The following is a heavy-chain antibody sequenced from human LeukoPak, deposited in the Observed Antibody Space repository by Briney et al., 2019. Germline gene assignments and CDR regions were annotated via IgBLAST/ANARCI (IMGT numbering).Heavy chain of an antibody. J-gene: IGHJ3*02. CDR3: ARDQCSSTSCYGPDAFDI. CDR1: GFTFSTYS. V-gene: IGHV3-21*01. D-gene: IGHD2-2*01. CDR2: ISSSSSYI. Sequence: PGGSLRLSCAASGFTFSTYSMNWVRQAPGKGLEWVSSISSSSSYIYYADSVKGRFTISRDNAKNSLYLQMNSLRAEDTAVYNCARDQCSSTSCYGPDAFDIWGQGTMVTVSS.